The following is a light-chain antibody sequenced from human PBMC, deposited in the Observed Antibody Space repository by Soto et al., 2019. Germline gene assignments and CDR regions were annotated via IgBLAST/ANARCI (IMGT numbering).Light chain of an antibody. V-gene: IGKV1-5*03. CDR2: RAS. CDR1: QSVCGW. CDR3: QQYNSWPWT. J-gene: IGKJ1*01. Sequence: DIQMTQSPSTLSASVGDRVTLTCPASQSVCGWLAWCQQRPGKAPKLLIYRASTLETGVPARFSGSGSGTEFTLTISSLQSEDFAVYYCQQYNSWPWTFGQGTKVDIK.